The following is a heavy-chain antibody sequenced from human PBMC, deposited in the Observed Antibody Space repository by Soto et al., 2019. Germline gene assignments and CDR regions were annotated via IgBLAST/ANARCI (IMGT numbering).Heavy chain of an antibody. V-gene: IGHV1-46*01. D-gene: IGHD3-3*01. Sequence: ASVKVSCKXSGYTFTSYYMHWVRQAPGQGLEWMGIINPSGGSTSYAQKFQGRVTMTRDTSTSTVYMELSSLRSEDTAVYYCARDPIPLVYDFWSGYYYYYGMDVWGQGTTVTVSS. CDR2: INPSGGST. J-gene: IGHJ6*02. CDR1: GYTFTSYY. CDR3: ARDPIPLVYDFWSGYYYYYGMDV.